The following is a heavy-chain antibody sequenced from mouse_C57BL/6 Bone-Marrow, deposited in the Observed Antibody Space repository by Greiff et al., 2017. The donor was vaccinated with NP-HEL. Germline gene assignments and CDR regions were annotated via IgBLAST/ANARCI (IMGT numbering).Heavy chain of an antibody. Sequence: QVQLQQPGAELVMPGASVKLSCKASGYTFTSYWMHWVKQRPGQGLEWIGEIDPSDSYTNYNQKFKGKSTLTVDKSSSTAYMQLSSLTSEDSAVYYCARKGDSYYYGSSPSWFAYWGQGTLVTVSA. J-gene: IGHJ3*01. D-gene: IGHD1-1*01. CDR2: IDPSDSYT. CDR3: ARKGDSYYYGSSPSWFAY. CDR1: GYTFTSYW. V-gene: IGHV1-69*01.